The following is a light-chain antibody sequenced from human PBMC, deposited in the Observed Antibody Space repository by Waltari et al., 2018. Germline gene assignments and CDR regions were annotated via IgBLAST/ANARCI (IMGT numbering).Light chain of an antibody. Sequence: EIVMTQSPATLSVSPGARATLSGRASQSVSSNLAWYQQKPGQAPRLLIYGASTRATGIPARFSGSGSGTEFTLTISSLQSEDFAVYYCQQYRTFGQGTKVEIK. V-gene: IGKV3-15*01. J-gene: IGKJ1*01. CDR3: QQYRT. CDR2: GAS. CDR1: QSVSSN.